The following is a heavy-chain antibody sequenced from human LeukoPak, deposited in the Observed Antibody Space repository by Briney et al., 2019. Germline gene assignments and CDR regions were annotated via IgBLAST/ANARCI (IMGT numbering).Heavy chain of an antibody. CDR1: GYTLTELS. V-gene: IGHV1-24*01. CDR3: ATGGYDILTGYYGDARRGYYFDY. Sequence: ASVKVSCKVSGYTLTELSMHWVRQAPGKGLEWMGGFDPEDGETIYAQKFQGRVTMTEDTSTDTAYMELSSLRSEDTAAYYCATGGYDILTGYYGDARRGYYFDYWGQGTLVTVSS. CDR2: FDPEDGET. J-gene: IGHJ4*02. D-gene: IGHD3-9*01.